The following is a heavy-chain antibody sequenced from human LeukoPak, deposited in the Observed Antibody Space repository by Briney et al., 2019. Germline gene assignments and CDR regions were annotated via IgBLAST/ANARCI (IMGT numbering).Heavy chain of an antibody. CDR2: VNHGGGT. CDR1: GGSFGGYY. CDR3: ARGGGFSVVGFDP. Sequence: SETLSLTCAVYGGSFGGYYWSWIRQPPGKGLEWIGEVNHGGGTNYNPSLKSRVTISVDTSKNQFSLKLSSVTAADSAVYYCARGGGFSVVGFDPWGQGTLVTVSS. V-gene: IGHV4-34*01. J-gene: IGHJ5*02. D-gene: IGHD2-21*01.